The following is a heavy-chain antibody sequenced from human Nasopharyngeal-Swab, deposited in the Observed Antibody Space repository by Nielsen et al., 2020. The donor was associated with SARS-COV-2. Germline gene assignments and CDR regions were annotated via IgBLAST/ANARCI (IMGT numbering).Heavy chain of an antibody. CDR2: ISSNGGST. CDR3: ARAGYSSGWDY. J-gene: IGHJ4*02. V-gene: IGHV3-64*01. Sequence: WICQPPGKGLEYVSAISSNGGSTYYANSVKGRFTISRDNSKNTLYLQMGSLRAEDMAVYYCARAGYSSGWDYWGQGTLVTVSS. D-gene: IGHD6-19*01.